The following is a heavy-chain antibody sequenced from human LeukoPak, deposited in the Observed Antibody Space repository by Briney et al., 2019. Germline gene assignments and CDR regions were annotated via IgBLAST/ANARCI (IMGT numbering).Heavy chain of an antibody. CDR1: GYTFTSYG. V-gene: IGHV1-18*01. Sequence: AASVKVSCKASGYTFTSYGISWARQAPGQGLEWMGWISAYNGNTNYAQKLQGRVTMTTDTSTSTAYMELRSLRSDDTAVYYCASSREGRFLEWLPQDYYYYYMDVWGKGTTVTVSS. D-gene: IGHD3-3*01. J-gene: IGHJ6*03. CDR3: ASSREGRFLEWLPQDYYYYYMDV. CDR2: ISAYNGNT.